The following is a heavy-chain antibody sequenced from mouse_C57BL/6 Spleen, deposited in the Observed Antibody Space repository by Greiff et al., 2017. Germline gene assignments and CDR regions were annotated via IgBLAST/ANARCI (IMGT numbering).Heavy chain of an antibody. CDR3: ARREGYFDY. V-gene: IGHV1-63*01. CDR2: IYPGGGYT. CDR1: GYTFTNYW. Sequence: QVQLKESGAELVRPGTSVKMSCKASGYTFTNYWIGWAQQRPGHGLEWIGDIYPGGGYTNYNEKFKGKATLTADKSSSTAYMQFSSLTSEDSAIYYCARREGYFDYWGQGTTLTVSS. J-gene: IGHJ2*01.